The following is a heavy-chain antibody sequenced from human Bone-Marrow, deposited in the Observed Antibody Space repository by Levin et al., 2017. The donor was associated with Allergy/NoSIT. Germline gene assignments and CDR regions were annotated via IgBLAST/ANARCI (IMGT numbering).Heavy chain of an antibody. D-gene: IGHD6-13*01. CDR1: GYTFTGYY. CDR2: INPNSGGT. J-gene: IGHJ4*02. Sequence: EASVKVSCKASGYTFTGYYMHWVRQAPGQGLEWMGWINPNSGGTNYAQKFQGRVTMTRDTSISTAYMELSRLRSDDTAVYYCARQDWTYGIAAAPNFDYWGQGTLVTVSS. V-gene: IGHV1-2*02. CDR3: ARQDWTYGIAAAPNFDY.